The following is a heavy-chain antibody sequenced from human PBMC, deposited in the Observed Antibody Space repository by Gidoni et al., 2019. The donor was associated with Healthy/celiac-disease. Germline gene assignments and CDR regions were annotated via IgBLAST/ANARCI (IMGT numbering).Heavy chain of an antibody. CDR3: ARDGQRETDWPLGGRMDV. CDR2: ISYGGSNK. J-gene: IGHJ6*02. D-gene: IGHD1-26*01. Sequence: QLQLLPLAGGVVLPWRYLVPPFAPPGFTFSSYSLHWVRQAPGKGLGWVAVISYGGSNKYEADGVKGRFTISRDNDKNTLYLKMNRLRAEDTAVYYWARDGQRETDWPLGGRMDVGGQGTTVTVSS. CDR1: GFTFSSYS. V-gene: IGHV3-30-3*01.